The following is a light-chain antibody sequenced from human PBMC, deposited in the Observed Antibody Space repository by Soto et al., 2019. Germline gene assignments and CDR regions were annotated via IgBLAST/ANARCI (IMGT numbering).Light chain of an antibody. CDR2: LEGSGSY. J-gene: IGLJ3*02. CDR3: ETWDSNPWV. V-gene: IGLV4-60*02. CDR1: SGHSSYI. Sequence: QPVLTQSSSASASLGSSVKLTCTLSSGHSSYIIAWHQQQPGKAPRYLMKLEGSGSYNKGSGVPDRFSGSSSGADRYLTISNLQFEDEADYYCETWDSNPWVFGGGTKSPS.